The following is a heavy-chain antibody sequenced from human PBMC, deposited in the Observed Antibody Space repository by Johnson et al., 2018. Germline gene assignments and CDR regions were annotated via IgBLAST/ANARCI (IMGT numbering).Heavy chain of an antibody. D-gene: IGHD3-22*01. Sequence: VQLVESGGVVVQPGGSLRLSCAASGFTFDDYAMHWVRHAPGKGLEWVGRIKNKIDGGTTDYAAPVKGRFTISRDDSKNRLYLQMNSLKTEDTAGYYCTTFYDRSCYYQGTYYYYYYYYMDVWGKGTTVTVSS. CDR2: IKNKIDGGTT. CDR1: GFTFDDYA. J-gene: IGHJ6*03. CDR3: TTFYDRSCYYQGTYYYYYYYYMDV. V-gene: IGHV3-15*07.